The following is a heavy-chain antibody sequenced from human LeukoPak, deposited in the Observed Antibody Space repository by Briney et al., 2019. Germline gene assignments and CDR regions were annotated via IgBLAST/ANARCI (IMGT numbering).Heavy chain of an antibody. CDR2: ISAYNGNT. D-gene: IGHD2-2*01. CDR1: GYTFTSYG. J-gene: IGHJ3*02. CDR3: ARPPTPTVPAAQDAFDI. V-gene: IGHV1-18*01. Sequence: ASVKVSFKCSGYTFTSYGFSWVWQAHGPGLEWVGWISAYNGNTNYAQKLQGRVTMTTDTSTSTAYMELRSLRSDDTAVYYCARPPTPTVPAAQDAFDIWGQRTMGTVSS.